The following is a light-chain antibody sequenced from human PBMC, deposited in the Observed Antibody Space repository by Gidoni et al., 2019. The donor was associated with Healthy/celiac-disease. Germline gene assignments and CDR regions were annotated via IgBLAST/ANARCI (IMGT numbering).Light chain of an antibody. Sequence: DIVMTQSPDSLAVSLGERATINCKSSQSVFYSSKNKNYLAWYQQKTGQPPKLLIYGASTRVSGVPDRFSGSGSGKDFPLTSSSLQDEDVAVYYCQQYYSTPFTFGPGTKVEIK. CDR3: QQYYSTPFT. J-gene: IGKJ3*01. V-gene: IGKV4-1*01. CDR1: QSVFYSSKNKNY. CDR2: GAS.